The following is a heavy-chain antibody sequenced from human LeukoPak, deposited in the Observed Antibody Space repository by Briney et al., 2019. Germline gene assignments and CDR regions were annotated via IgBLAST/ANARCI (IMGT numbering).Heavy chain of an antibody. CDR2: ICIDGST. D-gene: IGHD3-10*01. CDR1: RGSISNYF. J-gene: IGHJ2*01. CDR3: ARCPHYGSGRPWYFDL. Sequence: SETLSLTCTVSRGSISNYFWTWIRQPPGKTLEWIGFICIDGSTTYNPSLKRRVTISVDTSEKQISLNLRSVTAADTAVYYCARCPHYGSGRPWYFDLWGRGALVTVSS. V-gene: IGHV4-59*01.